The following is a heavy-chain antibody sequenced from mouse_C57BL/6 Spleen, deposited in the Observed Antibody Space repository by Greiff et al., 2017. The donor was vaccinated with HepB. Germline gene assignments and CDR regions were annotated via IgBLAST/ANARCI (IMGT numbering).Heavy chain of an antibody. CDR3: ASPYYDYLYYYAMDY. CDR1: GYTFTSYW. V-gene: IGHV1-64*01. D-gene: IGHD2-4*01. Sequence: QVQLQQPGAELVKPGASVKLSCKASGYTFTSYWMHWVKQSPGHGLEWIGMIHPNSGSTNYNEKFKSKATLTVDKSSSTAYMQLSSLTSEDSAVYYCASPYYDYLYYYAMDYWGQGTSVTVSS. CDR2: IHPNSGST. J-gene: IGHJ4*01.